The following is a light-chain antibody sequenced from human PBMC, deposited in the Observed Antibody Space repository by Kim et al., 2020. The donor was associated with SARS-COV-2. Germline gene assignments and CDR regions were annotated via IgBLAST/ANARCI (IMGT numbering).Light chain of an antibody. CDR1: SGHSSYA. V-gene: IGLV4-69*01. J-gene: IGLJ3*02. CDR2: VDNDGSH. CDR3: QTWGTGIRV. Sequence: ASVKLTCTLSSGHSSYAIAWHQQQPEKGPRYLMKVDNDGSHFKGDGIPDRFSGSSSEAERYLTISSLQSEDEADYYCQTWGTGIRVFGGGTQLTVL.